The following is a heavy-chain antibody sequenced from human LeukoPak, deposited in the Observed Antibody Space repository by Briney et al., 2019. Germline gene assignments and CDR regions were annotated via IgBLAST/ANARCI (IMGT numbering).Heavy chain of an antibody. D-gene: IGHD5-12*01. CDR2: INPNSGGT. Sequence: ASVKVSCKASGYTFTGYYMHWVRQAPGQGLEWMGWINPNSGGTNYAQKFQGRVTMTRDTSISTAYMELSRLRSDDTAVYYCARVMHWDIVMARGRGMDVWGQGTTVTVSS. J-gene: IGHJ6*02. V-gene: IGHV1-2*02. CDR1: GYTFTGYY. CDR3: ARVMHWDIVMARGRGMDV.